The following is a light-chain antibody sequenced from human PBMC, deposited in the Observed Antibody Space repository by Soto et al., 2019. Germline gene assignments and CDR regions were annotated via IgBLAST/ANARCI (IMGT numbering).Light chain of an antibody. J-gene: IGKJ4*01. Sequence: EIVLTQSPGSLSLSPGEGATLSCRASQFVSSGYLAWYQQRPGQPPRVLIYGASRRATGIPDRFSGSGPGTDFTLTISRLEPEDSAVYYCQQYGSSPLTFGGGTKVDI. CDR3: QQYGSSPLT. CDR1: QFVSSGY. CDR2: GAS. V-gene: IGKV3-20*01.